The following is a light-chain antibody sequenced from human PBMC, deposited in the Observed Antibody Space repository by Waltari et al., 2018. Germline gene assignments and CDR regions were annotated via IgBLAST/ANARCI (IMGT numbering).Light chain of an antibody. CDR2: EVS. CDR3: SSYAGSNNYV. Sequence: QSALPQPPSASGSPGQSVTISCTGTSSYVGGYNYVSWYQQHPGKAPTLMIYEVSKRPSGVPDRFSGSKSGNTASLTVSGLQAEDEADYYCSSYAGSNNYVFGTGTKVTVL. CDR1: SSYVGGYNY. J-gene: IGLJ1*01. V-gene: IGLV2-8*01.